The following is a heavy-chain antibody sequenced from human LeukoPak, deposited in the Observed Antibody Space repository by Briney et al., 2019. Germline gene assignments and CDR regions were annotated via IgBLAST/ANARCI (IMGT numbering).Heavy chain of an antibody. V-gene: IGHV3-7*01. D-gene: IGHD3-10*02. Sequence: GGSLRLSCAASGFTFSSYSMNWVRQAPGKGLEWVANIKYDETEKYYMDLVKGRFTISRDNAKNSLYLQMNSLRAEDTAVYYCAELGITMIGGVWGKGTTVTISS. J-gene: IGHJ6*04. CDR1: GFTFSSYS. CDR2: IKYDETEK. CDR3: AELGITMIGGV.